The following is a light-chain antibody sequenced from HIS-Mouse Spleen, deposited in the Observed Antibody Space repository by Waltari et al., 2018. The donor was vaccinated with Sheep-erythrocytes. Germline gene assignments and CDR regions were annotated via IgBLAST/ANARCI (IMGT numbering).Light chain of an antibody. CDR3: CSYAGSYNHV. J-gene: IGLJ1*01. V-gene: IGLV2-11*01. Sequence: QSALTQPRAVSRSPGQSVTIPCTGTSSDVGVYNYFPWYQQHPGKAPKLMIYDVSKRPSGVPDRFSGSKSGNTASLTISGLQAEDEADYYCCSYAGSYNHVFATGTKVTVL. CDR2: DVS. CDR1: SSDVGVYNY.